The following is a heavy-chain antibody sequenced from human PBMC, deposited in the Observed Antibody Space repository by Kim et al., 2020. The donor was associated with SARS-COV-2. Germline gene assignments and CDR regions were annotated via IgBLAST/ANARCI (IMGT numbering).Heavy chain of an antibody. Sequence: GGSLRLSCEASGFPFSDFAMSWVRQAPGKGLEWVSSVFGGGHGASYADSVKGRFTISRDNSKKTLYLQMNSLRAEDTAIYYCAKMEGMQVWHYFLDYWGQGTLVTISS. CDR1: GFPFSDFA. J-gene: IGHJ4*02. CDR3: AKMEGMQVWHYFLDY. D-gene: IGHD1-7*01. V-gene: IGHV3-23*01. CDR2: VFGGGHGA.